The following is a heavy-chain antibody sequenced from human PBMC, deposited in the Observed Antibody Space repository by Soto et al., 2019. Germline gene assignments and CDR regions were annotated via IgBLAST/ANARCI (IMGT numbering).Heavy chain of an antibody. J-gene: IGHJ5*02. CDR1: GDSISSHY. D-gene: IGHD3-3*01. Sequence: PSETLSLTCTVSGDSISSHYWSWIRQPPGQGLEWIGYIYYSGSTNYNPSLKSRVTISVDTSKNQFSLKLSSVTAADTAVYYCARNNYDFWSGYYVVRRILGWFDPWGQGTLVTVSS. CDR2: IYYSGST. V-gene: IGHV4-59*11. CDR3: ARNNYDFWSGYYVVRRILGWFDP.